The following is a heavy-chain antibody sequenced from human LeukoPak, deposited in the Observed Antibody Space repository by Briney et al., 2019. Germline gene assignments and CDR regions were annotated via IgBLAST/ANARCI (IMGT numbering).Heavy chain of an antibody. Sequence: PSETQSLTCAVYIDSFSNYHWNWIRQTPAKGMEWIGEVNESGGTNISPSLRSRVILSVDTSKNQFSLKLISVTVADTAIYYCARGQGATVPQVGKNWFDPWGQGTRVTVSS. D-gene: IGHD1-26*01. CDR3: ARGQGATVPQVGKNWFDP. J-gene: IGHJ5*02. CDR2: VNESGGT. CDR1: IDSFSNYH. V-gene: IGHV4-34*01.